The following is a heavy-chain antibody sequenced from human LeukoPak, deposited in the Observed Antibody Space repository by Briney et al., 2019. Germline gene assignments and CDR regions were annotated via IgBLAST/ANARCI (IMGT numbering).Heavy chain of an antibody. CDR2: ISYDGSNK. D-gene: IGHD2-15*01. J-gene: IGHJ4*02. CDR3: ARGQLGYCSGGSCKTKRKDYYFDY. CDR1: GFTFSSYA. Sequence: PGGSLRLSCAASGFTFSSYAMHWVRQAPGKGLEWVAVISYDGSNKYYADSVKGRFTISRDNSKNTLYLQMNSLRAEDTAVYYCARGQLGYCSGGSCKTKRKDYYFDYWGQGTLVTVSS. V-gene: IGHV3-30-3*01.